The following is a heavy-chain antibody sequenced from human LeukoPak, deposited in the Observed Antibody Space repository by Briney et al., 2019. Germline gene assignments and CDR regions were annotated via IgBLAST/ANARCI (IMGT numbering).Heavy chain of an antibody. J-gene: IGHJ4*02. D-gene: IGHD6-13*01. CDR3: AAGRRGLDY. V-gene: IGHV4-30-2*01. Sequence: KPSETLSLTCAVSGGSISSGGYSWSWIRQPPGKGLEWIGEINHSGSTNYNPSLKSRVTISVDTSKNQFSLKLSSVTAADTAVYYCAAGRRGLDYWGQGTLVTVSS. CDR1: GGSISSGGYS. CDR2: INHSGST.